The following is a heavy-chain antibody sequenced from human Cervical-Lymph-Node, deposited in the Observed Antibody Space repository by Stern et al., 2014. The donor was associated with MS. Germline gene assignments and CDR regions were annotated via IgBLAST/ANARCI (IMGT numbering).Heavy chain of an antibody. CDR3: TRGGRTTSSKKSKYYWFDP. Sequence: QVQLVESGAEVKKPGASVKVSCKASGYSFTSFEINSVRQASGRGLERLGWFNPNSGSSVYAANIQGRVTMTRDNSKVTAYMELSSLRPDDTAVYYCTRGGRTTSSKKSKYYWFDPWGQGTLVTVSS. CDR2: FNPNSGSS. V-gene: IGHV1-8*01. J-gene: IGHJ5*02. D-gene: IGHD1-14*01. CDR1: GYSFTSFE.